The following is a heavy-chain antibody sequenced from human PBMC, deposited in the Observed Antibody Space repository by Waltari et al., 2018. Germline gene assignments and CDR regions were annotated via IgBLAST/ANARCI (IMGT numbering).Heavy chain of an antibody. CDR2: IYYSGST. Sequence: QLQLQESGPGLVKPSETLSPTCTVSGGSISSSSYYWGWIRQPPGKGLEWIGSIYYSGSTYYNPSLKSRVTISVDTSKNQFSLKLSSVTAADTAVYYCARLINYYGSGSYYYYYYMDVWGKGTTVTVSS. J-gene: IGHJ6*03. CDR1: GGSISSSSYY. D-gene: IGHD3-10*01. V-gene: IGHV4-39*07. CDR3: ARLINYYGSGSYYYYYYMDV.